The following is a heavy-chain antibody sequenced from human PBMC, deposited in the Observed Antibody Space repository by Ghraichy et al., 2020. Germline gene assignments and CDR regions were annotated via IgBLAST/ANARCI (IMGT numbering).Heavy chain of an antibody. J-gene: IGHJ3*02. CDR1: GGSISSGGYY. V-gene: IGHV4-31*03. Sequence: SETLSLTCTVSGGSISSGGYYWSWIRQHPGKGLEWIRYIYYSGNTYYNPSLKRRVTISVDTSKNQFSLKLSSVTAADTAVYYCARDIPNGAWLSAFDIWGQGTMVTVSS. CDR2: IYYSGNT. CDR3: ARDIPNGAWLSAFDI. D-gene: IGHD3-22*01.